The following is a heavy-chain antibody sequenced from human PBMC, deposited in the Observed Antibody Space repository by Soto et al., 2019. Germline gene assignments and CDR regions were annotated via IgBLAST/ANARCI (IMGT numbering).Heavy chain of an antibody. CDR2: IYYSGST. Sequence: SETLSLTCTVSGGSVSSGSYYWSWIRQPPGKGLEWIGYIYYSGSTYYNPSLKSRVTISVDTSKNQFSLKLSSVTAADTAVYYCARDWLSLTGGMDVWGQGTTVTVSS. D-gene: IGHD3-9*01. CDR1: GGSVSSGSYY. CDR3: ARDWLSLTGGMDV. J-gene: IGHJ6*02. V-gene: IGHV4-30-4*08.